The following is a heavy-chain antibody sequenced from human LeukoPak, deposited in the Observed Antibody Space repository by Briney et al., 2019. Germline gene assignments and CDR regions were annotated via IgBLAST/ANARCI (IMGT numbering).Heavy chain of an antibody. CDR1: GYTFTRYG. CDR3: ARDSYSGSYYYYYGMDV. D-gene: IGHD1-26*01. V-gene: IGHV1-18*01. Sequence: ASVKVSCKASGYTFTRYGILWVRQAPGQGLEWMGWISAYNGNTNYAQKLQGRVTMTTDTSTSTAYMELRSLRSDDTAVYYCARDSYSGSYYYYYGMDVWGQGTTVTVSS. J-gene: IGHJ6*02. CDR2: ISAYNGNT.